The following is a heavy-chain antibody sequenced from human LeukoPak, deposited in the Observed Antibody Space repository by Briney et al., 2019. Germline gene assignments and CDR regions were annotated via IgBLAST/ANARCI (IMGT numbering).Heavy chain of an antibody. Sequence: PGGSLRLSCAASGFTFSSYGMHWVRQAPGKGLEWVGFIRYDETNEYYADSVKGRFTISRDNSKNTLYLQMNSLRAEDTAVYYCAKGNGYNYLAWPFDYWGQGTLVTVSS. CDR1: GFTFSSYG. J-gene: IGHJ4*02. V-gene: IGHV3-30*02. D-gene: IGHD5-24*01. CDR3: AKGNGYNYLAWPFDY. CDR2: IRYDETNE.